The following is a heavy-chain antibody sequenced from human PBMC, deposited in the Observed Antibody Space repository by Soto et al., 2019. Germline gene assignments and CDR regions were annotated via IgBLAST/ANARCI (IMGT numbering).Heavy chain of an antibody. V-gene: IGHV3-30-3*01. CDR3: VRDYSTTAPFDY. CDR1: GFTFSTYT. Sequence: QVQLVESGGGVVQPGRSLRLSCAASGFTFSTYTLHWVRQAPGKGLEWVAVISFDGSNKYYADSVKGRFTISRDNSKNTLYLEMNSLRAEDTAVYYCVRDYSTTAPFDYWGQGTLVTVSS. D-gene: IGHD2-21*01. CDR2: ISFDGSNK. J-gene: IGHJ4*02.